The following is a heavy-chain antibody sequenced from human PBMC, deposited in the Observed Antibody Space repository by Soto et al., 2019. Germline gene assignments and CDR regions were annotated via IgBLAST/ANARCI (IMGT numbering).Heavy chain of an antibody. CDR3: ARSSTSGDV. V-gene: IGHV3-21*01. Sequence: GFLRLSCAASGFTFSSYVMNWVRQAPGKGLEWVSSINTNGGTRYYADSVRGRFTISRDNAQSSLYLHMNSLRADDTAVYYCARSSTSGDVWGQGTTVTVSS. D-gene: IGHD2-2*01. CDR2: INTNGGTR. J-gene: IGHJ6*02. CDR1: GFTFSSYV.